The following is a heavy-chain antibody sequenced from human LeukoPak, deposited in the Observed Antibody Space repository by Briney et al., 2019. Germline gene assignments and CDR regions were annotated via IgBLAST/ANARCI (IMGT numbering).Heavy chain of an antibody. D-gene: IGHD1-26*01. CDR2: ISSSSSYI. CDR3: ARVIVGAPRDAFDI. V-gene: IGHV3-21*01. J-gene: IGHJ3*02. Sequence: GGSLRLSCAASGFTFSNYGMSWVRQAPGKGLEWVSSISSSSSYIYYADSVKGRFTISRDNAKNSLYLQMNSLRAEDTAVYYCARVIVGAPRDAFDIWGQGTMVTVSS. CDR1: GFTFSNYG.